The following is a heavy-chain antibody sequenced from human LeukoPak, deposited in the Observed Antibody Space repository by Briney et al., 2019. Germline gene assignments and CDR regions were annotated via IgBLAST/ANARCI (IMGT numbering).Heavy chain of an antibody. Sequence: EASKKVSCKASGYSFTVYYMHCVRQAPGQGLEWMGCINPIGGGTDYAQKFQGRVTMTRDTSISTAYMELSRLTSDDTAVYYCAGLSGYDPYYFDYWGQGTLLALSS. D-gene: IGHD5-12*01. CDR2: INPIGGGT. CDR3: AGLSGYDPYYFDY. CDR1: GYSFTVYY. J-gene: IGHJ4*02. V-gene: IGHV1-2*02.